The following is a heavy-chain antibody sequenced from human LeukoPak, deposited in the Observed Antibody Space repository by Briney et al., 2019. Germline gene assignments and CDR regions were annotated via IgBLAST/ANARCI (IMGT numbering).Heavy chain of an antibody. J-gene: IGHJ3*02. CDR3: VRDGYSYGRKDAFDI. D-gene: IGHD1-26*01. CDR2: INPSGGST. CDR1: GYTFTNYY. V-gene: IGHV1-46*01. Sequence: ASVKVSCKASGYTFTNYYMHWVRQAPGQGLEWMGIINPSGGSTSYAQKFQGRVTIIRDTSASTAYMELSSLRSEDTAIYYCVRDGYSYGRKDAFDIWGQGTMVTVSS.